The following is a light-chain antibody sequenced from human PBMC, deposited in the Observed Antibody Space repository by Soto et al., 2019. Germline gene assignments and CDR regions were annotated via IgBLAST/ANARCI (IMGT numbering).Light chain of an antibody. V-gene: IGKV1-5*01. CDR3: QEYSSFSLT. CDR1: QSVGTW. J-gene: IGKJ2*01. CDR2: DAS. Sequence: DIQMTQSPSTLSASVGDRVTITCRASQSVGTWMAWYQQKPGKAPKLLISDASSLESGVPSRFSGYAFGAGFTLTISSLQPDDVASYYCQEYSSFSLTFGQGTKLEIK.